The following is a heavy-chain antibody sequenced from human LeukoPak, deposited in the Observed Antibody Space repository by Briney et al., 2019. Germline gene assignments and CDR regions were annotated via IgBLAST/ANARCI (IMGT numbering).Heavy chain of an antibody. V-gene: IGHV4-61*02. CDR3: ARELGENYDFWSGYHALDY. D-gene: IGHD3-3*01. CDR2: IYTSGST. J-gene: IGHJ4*02. Sequence: PSETLSLTCTVSGGSISSGSYYWSWIRQPAGKGLEWIGRIYTSGSTNYNPSLKSRVTISVDTSKNQFSLKLSSVTAADTAVYYCARELGENYDFWSGYHALDYWGQGTLVTVSS. CDR1: GGSISSGSYY.